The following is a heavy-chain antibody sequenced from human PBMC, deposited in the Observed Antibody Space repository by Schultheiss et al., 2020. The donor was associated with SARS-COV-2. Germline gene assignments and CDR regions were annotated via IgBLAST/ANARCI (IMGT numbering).Heavy chain of an antibody. CDR3: ARAWDY. V-gene: IGHV3-30-3*01. J-gene: IGHJ4*02. CDR1: GFTFSSYA. Sequence: GGSLRLSCAASGFTFSSYAMHWVRQAPGKGLEWVAVISYDGSNKYYADSVKGRFTISRDNSKNTLYLQMNSLRAEDTAVYYCARAWDYWGQGTLVTVSS. CDR2: ISYDGSNK.